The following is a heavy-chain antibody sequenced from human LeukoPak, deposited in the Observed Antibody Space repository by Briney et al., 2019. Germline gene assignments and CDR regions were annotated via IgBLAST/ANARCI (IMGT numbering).Heavy chain of an antibody. CDR3: ARTYYYDSSGYSFFGY. CDR2: IYPGDSDT. D-gene: IGHD3-22*01. Sequence: GESLKISCKGSGYSFTSYWIGWVRQMPGKGLEWMGIIYPGDSDTRYSPSFQGQVTISADKSISTAYLQWSSLKASDTAMYYCARTYYYDSSGYSFFGYWGQGTLVTVSS. CDR1: GYSFTSYW. J-gene: IGHJ4*02. V-gene: IGHV5-51*01.